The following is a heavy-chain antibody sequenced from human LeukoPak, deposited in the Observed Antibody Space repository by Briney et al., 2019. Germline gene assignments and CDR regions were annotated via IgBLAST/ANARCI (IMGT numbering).Heavy chain of an antibody. CDR2: INHSGST. CDR1: GESFSSYF. J-gene: IGHJ5*02. Sequence: SETLSLTCAVYGESFSSYFWSWIRQPPGKGLEWIAEINHSGSTNNNPSLKSRVTISVDTSKNQFSLKLRSVTAADTAVYYRARGGTHCNRTSCFWFDPWGQGTLVTVSS. CDR3: ARGGTHCNRTSCFWFDP. V-gene: IGHV4-34*01. D-gene: IGHD2-2*01.